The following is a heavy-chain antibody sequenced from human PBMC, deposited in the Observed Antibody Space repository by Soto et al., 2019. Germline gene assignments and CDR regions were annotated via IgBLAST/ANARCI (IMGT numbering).Heavy chain of an antibody. CDR3: AAIAARPGWFDP. Sequence: SVKVSCKASGGTFSSYAISWVRQAPGQGLEWMGGIIPIFGTANYAQKFQGRVTITADESTSTAYMELSSLRPEDTAVYYCAAIAARPGWFDPWGQGTLVTVSS. CDR2: IIPIFGTA. V-gene: IGHV1-69*13. D-gene: IGHD6-6*01. J-gene: IGHJ5*02. CDR1: GGTFSSYA.